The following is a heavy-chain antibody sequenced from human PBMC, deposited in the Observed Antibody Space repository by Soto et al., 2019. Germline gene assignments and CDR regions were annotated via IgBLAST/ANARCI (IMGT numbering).Heavy chain of an antibody. CDR3: ARNEEDTAMVYYYYGMDV. J-gene: IGHJ6*02. CDR2: INAGNGNT. V-gene: IGHV1-3*01. D-gene: IGHD5-18*01. Sequence: GASVKVSCKASGYTFTSYAMHWARQAPGQRLEWMGWINAGNGNTKYSQKFQGRVTITRDTSASTAYMELSSLRSEDTAVYYCARNEEDTAMVYYYYGMDVWGQGTTVTVLL. CDR1: GYTFTSYA.